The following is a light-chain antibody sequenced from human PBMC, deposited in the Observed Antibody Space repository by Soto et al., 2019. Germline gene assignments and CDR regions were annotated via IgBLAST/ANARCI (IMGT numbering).Light chain of an antibody. J-gene: IGKJ4*01. CDR3: QQYSSSPVT. Sequence: EVVMRQSPATLSLSPGERATLSCRASQRVSNTYLAWYQQKPGQAPRLLIYGVSSRATGIPDRFSGSGSGTDFTLTISRLEPEDFAVYYCQQYSSSPVTFGGGTKVDIK. CDR1: QRVSNTY. V-gene: IGKV3-20*01. CDR2: GVS.